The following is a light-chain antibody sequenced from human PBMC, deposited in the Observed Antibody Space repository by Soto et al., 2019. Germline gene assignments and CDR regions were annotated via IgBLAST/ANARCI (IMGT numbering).Light chain of an antibody. CDR1: SSDVRGYNL. V-gene: IGLV2-23*01. Sequence: QAALTQPASVSGSPGQSVTISCTGTSSDVRGYNLVSWYQQHPGKTPKLMIYDASNRTSGVSPRFSGSKSGNTAALTISGRQPEEEADYYCCSFSGSSTMLFGGGTKLTVL. CDR2: DAS. CDR3: CSFSGSSTML. J-gene: IGLJ2*01.